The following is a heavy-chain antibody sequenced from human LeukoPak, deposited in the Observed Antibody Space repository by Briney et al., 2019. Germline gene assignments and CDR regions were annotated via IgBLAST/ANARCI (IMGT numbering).Heavy chain of an antibody. D-gene: IGHD3-22*01. CDR2: IYSGGST. V-gene: IGHV3-66*01. J-gene: IGHJ3*02. CDR3: ARAPFTYDSSGDSFDI. Sequence: GGSLRLSCAASGFTFSSNYMSWVRQAPGKGLEWVSVIYSGGSTYYSDSVKGRFTVSRDNSKNTLYLQMNRLRAEDTAVYYCARAPFTYDSSGDSFDIWGQGTMVTVSP. CDR1: GFTFSSNY.